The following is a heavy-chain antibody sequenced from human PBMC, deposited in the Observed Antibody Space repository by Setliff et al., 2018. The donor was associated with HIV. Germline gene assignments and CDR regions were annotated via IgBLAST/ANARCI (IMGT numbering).Heavy chain of an antibody. J-gene: IGHJ1*01. CDR2: FDPEDGET. Sequence: ASVMVSCKVSGYSLTDLSIHWVRQAPGKGLEWMGGFDPEDGETVYAQKLQGRVTMTEDTSTDTAYMELSSLTSEDTAMYYCATIREYYYDRSGQEYFQHWGHGTLVTVSS. CDR1: GYSLTDLS. CDR3: ATIREYYYDRSGQEYFQH. V-gene: IGHV1-24*01. D-gene: IGHD3-22*01.